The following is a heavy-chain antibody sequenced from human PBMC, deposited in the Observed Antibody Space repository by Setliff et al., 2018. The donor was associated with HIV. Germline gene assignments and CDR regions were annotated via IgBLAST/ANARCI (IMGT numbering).Heavy chain of an antibody. D-gene: IGHD6-19*01. Sequence: SETLSLTCTVSGGSISSGSYYWSWIRQPAGKGLEWIGHIYTSGSTNYNPSLKSRVTISVHTSKNQFSLKLSSVTAADTAVYYCARSRESSGYYRDYYYYLDVLGKGTTVTV. J-gene: IGHJ6*03. CDR2: IYTSGST. V-gene: IGHV4-61*09. CDR3: ARSRESSGYYRDYYYYLDV. CDR1: GGSISSGSYY.